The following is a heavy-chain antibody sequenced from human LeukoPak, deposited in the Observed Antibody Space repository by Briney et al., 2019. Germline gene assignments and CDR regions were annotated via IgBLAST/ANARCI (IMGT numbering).Heavy chain of an antibody. J-gene: IGHJ4*02. Sequence: GGSLRLSCAASGFTFSSYAMHWVRQAPGKGLEWVAVISYDGSNKYYADSVKGRFTISRDNSKNTLYLQMNSLRAEDTAVYYCARGIYDFWSGYRSYFDYWGQGTLVTVSS. CDR1: GFTFSSYA. CDR2: ISYDGSNK. D-gene: IGHD3-3*01. CDR3: ARGIYDFWSGYRSYFDY. V-gene: IGHV3-30-3*01.